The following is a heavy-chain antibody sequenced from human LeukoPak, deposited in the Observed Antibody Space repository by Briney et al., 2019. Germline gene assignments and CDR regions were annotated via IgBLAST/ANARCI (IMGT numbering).Heavy chain of an antibody. D-gene: IGHD2-21*02. J-gene: IGHJ4*02. CDR2: IFYSGGA. CDR3: ARTHCEGDCFSAIRY. CDR1: GDSLRKSTFY. V-gene: IGHV4-39*07. Sequence: PSETLSLTCTVSGDSLRKSTFYWVWNRQPPGKGLEWIGSIFYSGGADYNPSLQSRVTISVDTSKNEFSLKVRSVTAADTAVYFCARTHCEGDCFSAIRYWGQGTPVTVSS.